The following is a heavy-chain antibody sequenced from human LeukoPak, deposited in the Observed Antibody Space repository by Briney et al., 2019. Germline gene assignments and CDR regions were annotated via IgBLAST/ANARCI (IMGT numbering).Heavy chain of an antibody. CDR1: GYSISSGYY. CDR2: IYHSGST. J-gene: IGHJ4*02. D-gene: IGHD3-22*01. V-gene: IGHV4-38-2*02. CDR3: SFYDSSGYYSFDY. Sequence: SETLSLTCTVSGYSISSGYYWGWIRPPPGKELEGIGSIYHSGSTYYNPSLKSRVTISVDTSKNQFSLKLSSVTAADTAVYYCSFYDSSGYYSFDYWGQGTLVTVSS.